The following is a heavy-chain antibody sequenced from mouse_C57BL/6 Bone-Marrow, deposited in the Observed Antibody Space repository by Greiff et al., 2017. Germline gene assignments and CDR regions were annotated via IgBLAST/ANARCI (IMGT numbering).Heavy chain of an antibody. V-gene: IGHV1-20*01. J-gene: IGHJ4*01. CDR2: INPYNGDT. CDR1: GYSFTGYF. Sequence: VHVKQSGPELVKPGDSVKISCKASGYSFTGYFMNWVMQSHGKSLEWIGRINPYNGDTFYNQKFKGKATLTVDKSSSTAHMELRSLTSEDSAVYYCARLGYGNPYAMDYWGQGTSVTVSS. CDR3: ARLGYGNPYAMDY. D-gene: IGHD2-10*02.